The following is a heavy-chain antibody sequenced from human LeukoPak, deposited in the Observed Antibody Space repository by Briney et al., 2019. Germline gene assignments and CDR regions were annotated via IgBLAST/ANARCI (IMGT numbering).Heavy chain of an antibody. V-gene: IGHV4-59*01. D-gene: IGHD5-18*01. CDR3: ARGIQQLPIGYYGMDV. Sequence: SETLSLTCTVSGGSISSYYWSWIRQPPGKGLEWIGYIYYSGSTNYNPSLKSRVTISVDTSKNQFSLKLSSVTAADTAVYYCARGIQQLPIGYYGMDVWGQGTTVTVPS. J-gene: IGHJ6*02. CDR1: GGSISSYY. CDR2: IYYSGST.